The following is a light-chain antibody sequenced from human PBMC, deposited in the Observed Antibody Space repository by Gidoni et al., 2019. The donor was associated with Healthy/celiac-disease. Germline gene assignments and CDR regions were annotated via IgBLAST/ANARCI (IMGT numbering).Light chain of an antibody. CDR3: QQYGSSPAWT. V-gene: IGKV3-20*01. CDR2: GAS. CDR1: QSVSSSY. J-gene: IGKJ1*01. Sequence: VLPQSPRTLSLSPGERATLSCRASQSVSSSYLAWYQQKPGQAPRLLIYGASSRATGIPDRFSGSGSGTDFTLTISRLEPEDFAVYYCQQYGSSPAWTFGQGTKVEIK.